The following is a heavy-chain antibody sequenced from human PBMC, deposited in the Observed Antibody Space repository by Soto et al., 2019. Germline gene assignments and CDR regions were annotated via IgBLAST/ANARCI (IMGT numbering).Heavy chain of an antibody. V-gene: IGHV4-31*03. D-gene: IGHD6-19*01. CDR3: ARVGYSSDNSNWFDP. Sequence: LSLTCTVSGGSISSGGYYWSWIRQHPGKGLEWIGYIYYSGSTYYNPSLKSRVTISVDTSKNQFSLKLSSVTAADTAVYYCARVGYSSDNSNWFDPWGQGTLVTVSS. CDR1: GGSISSGGYY. CDR2: IYYSGST. J-gene: IGHJ5*02.